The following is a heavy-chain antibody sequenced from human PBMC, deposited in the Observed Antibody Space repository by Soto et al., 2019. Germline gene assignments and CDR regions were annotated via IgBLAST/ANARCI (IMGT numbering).Heavy chain of an antibody. J-gene: IGHJ6*02. CDR3: AREGAAPYYYYGMDV. D-gene: IGHD6-6*01. Sequence: QVQLQESGPGLVKPSQTLSLTCTVSGGSISSGGYFWSWIRQHPGKGLEWIGFIYYSGGTYYNPSRKSRVTISVDTSKNQFSLKLSSVTAADTAVYYCAREGAAPYYYYGMDVWGQGTTVTVSS. V-gene: IGHV4-31*03. CDR2: IYYSGGT. CDR1: GGSISSGGYF.